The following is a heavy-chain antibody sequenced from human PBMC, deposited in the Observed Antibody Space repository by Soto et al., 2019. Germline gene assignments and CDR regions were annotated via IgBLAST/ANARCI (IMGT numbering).Heavy chain of an antibody. Sequence: ASVKVSFKASGYTFTSYGISWLRQAPGQGLEWMGWISAYNGNTNYAQKLQGRVTMTTDTSTSTAYMELRSLRSDDTAVYYCASVYYESSGDGLPHYWGQGTLVTVSS. CDR1: GYTFTSYG. J-gene: IGHJ4*02. CDR3: ASVYYESSGDGLPHY. V-gene: IGHV1-18*04. D-gene: IGHD3-22*01. CDR2: ISAYNGNT.